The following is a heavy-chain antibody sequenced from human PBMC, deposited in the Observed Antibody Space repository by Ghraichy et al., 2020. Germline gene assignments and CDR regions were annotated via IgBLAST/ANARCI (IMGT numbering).Heavy chain of an antibody. CDR1: GGSISSGGYY. V-gene: IGHV4-31*03. D-gene: IGHD3-10*01. CDR2: IYYSGST. Sequence: LRLSCTVSGGSISSGGYYWSWIRQHPGKGLEWIGYIYYSGSTYYNPSLKSRVTISVDTSKNQFSLKLSSMTAADTAVYYCARDVGGSGTVDPWGQGTLVTVSS. CDR3: ARDVGGSGTVDP. J-gene: IGHJ5*02.